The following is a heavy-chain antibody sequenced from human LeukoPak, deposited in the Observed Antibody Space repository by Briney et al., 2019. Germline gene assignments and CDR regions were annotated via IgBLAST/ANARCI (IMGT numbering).Heavy chain of an antibody. CDR2: INHSGST. CDR1: GGSFSGYY. D-gene: IGHD3-10*01. Sequence: SETLSLTCAVYGGSFSGYYWSWIRQPPGKGLEWIGEINHSGSTNYNPSLKSRVTISVDTSKNQFSLKLSSVTAADTAVYYCARFITMVRGGYYYYMDVWGKGTTVTVSS. V-gene: IGHV4-34*01. J-gene: IGHJ6*03. CDR3: ARFITMVRGGYYYYMDV.